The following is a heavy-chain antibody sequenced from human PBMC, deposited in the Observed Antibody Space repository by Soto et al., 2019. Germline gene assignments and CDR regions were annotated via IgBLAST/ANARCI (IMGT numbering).Heavy chain of an antibody. D-gene: IGHD5-18*01. CDR2: IIPILGIA. CDR3: ARDHEGGDDKTAMVTDYYYGMDV. V-gene: IGHV1-69*08. Sequence: QVQLVQSGAEVKKPGSSVKVSCKASGGTFSSYTISWVRQAPGQGLEWMGRIIPILGIANYAQKFQGRVTITADKSTGTAHMELSSLRSEDTAVYYCARDHEGGDDKTAMVTDYYYGMDVWGQGTTVTVSS. CDR1: GGTFSSYT. J-gene: IGHJ6*02.